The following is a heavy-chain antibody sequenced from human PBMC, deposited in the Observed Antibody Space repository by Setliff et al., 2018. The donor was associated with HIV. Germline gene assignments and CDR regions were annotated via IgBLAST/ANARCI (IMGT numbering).Heavy chain of an antibody. D-gene: IGHD3-10*01. CDR1: GGSISTYY. J-gene: IGHJ4*02. CDR2: IYFTGSS. V-gene: IGHV4-59*08. Sequence: SETLSLTCTVSGGSISTYYWSWIRQPPGKGLEWIGSIYFTGSSDNNPSLKSRVTMSGDTSKNQFSLKLNSVTAADTAVYYCARHVRYSGSGSYSFDYWGQGTLVTVSS. CDR3: ARHVRYSGSGSYSFDY.